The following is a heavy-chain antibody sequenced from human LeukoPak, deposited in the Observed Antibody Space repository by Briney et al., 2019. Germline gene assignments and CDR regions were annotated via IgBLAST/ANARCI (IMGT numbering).Heavy chain of an antibody. CDR1: GYTFSSNS. CDR2: ISSSSSYI. D-gene: IGHD5-18*01. Sequence: AGGSLRLSCVPSGYTFSSNSMNCVRQAPGKGLEWVSSISSSSSYIYYADSVKGRFTISRDNAKNSLYLQMNSLRAKDTAVYYCPRVDGYSYGFDYWGQGTLVTVSS. V-gene: IGHV3-21*04. J-gene: IGHJ4*02. CDR3: PRVDGYSYGFDY.